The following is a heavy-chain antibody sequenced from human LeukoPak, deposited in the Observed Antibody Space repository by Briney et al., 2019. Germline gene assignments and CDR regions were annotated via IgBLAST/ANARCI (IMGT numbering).Heavy chain of an antibody. Sequence: SETLSLTCTVSGGSISSYYWSWIRQPAGKGLEWIGRIYTSGSTNYNPSLKSRVAMSVDTSKNQFSLKLSSVTAADTAVYYCAIDSGYRGAFDIWGQGTMVTVSS. J-gene: IGHJ3*02. CDR1: GGSISSYY. CDR2: IYTSGST. V-gene: IGHV4-4*07. CDR3: AIDSGYRGAFDI. D-gene: IGHD3-22*01.